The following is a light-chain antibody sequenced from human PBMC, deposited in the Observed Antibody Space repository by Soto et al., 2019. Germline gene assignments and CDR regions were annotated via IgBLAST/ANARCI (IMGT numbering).Light chain of an antibody. CDR2: GAS. CDR3: QQYNNWPRT. V-gene: IGKV3-15*01. J-gene: IGKJ1*01. Sequence: EIVMTQSPATLSVSPGERVTLSCRASQRVGSNLAWYQQKPGQAPRLLIYGASKRATGFPARFSGSGSGTDFTLTISSLQSEDFAVYYCQQYNNWPRTFGQGTKVDIK. CDR1: QRVGSN.